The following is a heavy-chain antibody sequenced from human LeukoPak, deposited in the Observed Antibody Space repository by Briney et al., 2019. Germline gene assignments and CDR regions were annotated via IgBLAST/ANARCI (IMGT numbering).Heavy chain of an antibody. Sequence: PSETLSLTCTISGASISYYYWNWIRQPPGKGLEWIGYIFNTGSTNYDPSLKSRVSMSVDRSKNQFSLKLSAVTAADTAVYFCARGDYGSGTFPFDYWGQGTLVTVSS. CDR1: GASISYYY. J-gene: IGHJ4*02. CDR3: ARGDYGSGTFPFDY. CDR2: IFNTGST. V-gene: IGHV4-59*01. D-gene: IGHD3-10*01.